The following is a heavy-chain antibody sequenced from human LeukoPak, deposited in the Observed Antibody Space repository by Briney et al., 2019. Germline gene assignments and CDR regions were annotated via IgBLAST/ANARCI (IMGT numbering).Heavy chain of an antibody. Sequence: ASVKVSCKASGYTFTTYYMHWVRQAPGLGLAWMGMINPSGGGGSTSYAQKFQGRFTLTRDTSTTTLYMELGSLRSEDTAVYYCARAIPGTTTVSLDYWGQGTLVTVSS. J-gene: IGHJ4*02. CDR3: ARAIPGTTTVSLDY. D-gene: IGHD4-11*01. V-gene: IGHV1-46*01. CDR1: GYTFTTYY. CDR2: INPSGGGGST.